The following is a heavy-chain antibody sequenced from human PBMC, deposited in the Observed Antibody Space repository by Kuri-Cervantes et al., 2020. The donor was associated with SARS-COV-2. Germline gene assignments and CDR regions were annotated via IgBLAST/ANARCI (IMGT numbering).Heavy chain of an antibody. Sequence: LSLTCEASAFTISSYGMHWVRQAPGKGLEWVAGIWFDGGYQYYGDSVKGRFTISRDTSKNTLFLQMNSLRAEDTAVYYCAKDRIGVVIQGVRNYYGMDVWGQGTTVTVSS. J-gene: IGHJ6*02. CDR1: AFTISSYG. CDR2: IWFDGGYQ. D-gene: IGHD3-3*01. V-gene: IGHV3-33*06. CDR3: AKDRIGVVIQGVRNYYGMDV.